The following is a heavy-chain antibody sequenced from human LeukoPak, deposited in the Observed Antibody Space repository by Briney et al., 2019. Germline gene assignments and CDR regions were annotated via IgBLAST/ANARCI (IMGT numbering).Heavy chain of an antibody. CDR3: ARDGSWNVWEYYFDY. Sequence: PGRSLRLSCAASGFTFSSYAMHWVRQAPGKGLEWVAVLSYDGSNKYYADSVKGRFTISRDNSKNTLYLQMNSLRAEDTAVYYCARDGSWNVWEYYFDYWGQGTLVTVSS. CDR2: LSYDGSNK. J-gene: IGHJ4*02. CDR1: GFTFSSYA. V-gene: IGHV3-30-3*01. D-gene: IGHD3-16*01.